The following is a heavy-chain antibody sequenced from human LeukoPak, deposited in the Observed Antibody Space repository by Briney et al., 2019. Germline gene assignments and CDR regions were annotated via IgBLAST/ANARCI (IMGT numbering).Heavy chain of an antibody. Sequence: ASVKVSCKASGYTFTGYYMHWVRQAPGQGLEWMGWINPNSGGTNYAQKLQGRVTMTRDTSISTAYMELSRLRSDDTAVYYCARRGRQFCSGGHCYRTSAYIWGQGTMVTVSS. CDR2: INPNSGGT. V-gene: IGHV1-2*02. CDR3: ARRGRQFCSGGHCYRTSAYI. D-gene: IGHD2-15*01. J-gene: IGHJ3*02. CDR1: GYTFTGYY.